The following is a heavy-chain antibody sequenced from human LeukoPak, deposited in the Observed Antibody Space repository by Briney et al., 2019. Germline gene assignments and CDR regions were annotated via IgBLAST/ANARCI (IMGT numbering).Heavy chain of an antibody. J-gene: IGHJ3*02. D-gene: IGHD1-26*01. CDR3: ARDLSPSERAFDI. CDR2: ITYDADII. V-gene: IGHV3-21*01. CDR1: GFRLSDYH. Sequence: GGSLRLSCAASGFRLSDYHVNWVRQALGKGLEWVSFITYDADIITYGDSVRGRFTISRDNARQSVHLQMNSLRAEDTAVYYCARDLSPSERAFDIWGQGTLVTVSS.